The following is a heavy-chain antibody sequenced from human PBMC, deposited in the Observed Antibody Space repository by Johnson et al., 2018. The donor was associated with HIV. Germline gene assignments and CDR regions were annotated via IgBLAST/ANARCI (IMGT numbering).Heavy chain of an antibody. CDR3: ARSRHGGIQPSDAFDV. V-gene: IGHV3-30-3*01. CDR2: ISYDGSNK. Sequence: QVQLVESGGGVVQPGRSLRLSCAASGFTFSSYAMHWVRQAPGKGLEWVAVISYDGSNKYYADSVKGRFTISRDNSKNTLYLQMNSLRAEDTAVYYWARSRHGGIQPSDAFDVWGQGTMVTVSS. D-gene: IGHD3-16*01. CDR1: GFTFSSYA. J-gene: IGHJ3*01.